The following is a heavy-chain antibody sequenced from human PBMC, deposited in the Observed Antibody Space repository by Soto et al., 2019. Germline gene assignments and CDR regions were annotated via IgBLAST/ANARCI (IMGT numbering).Heavy chain of an antibody. CDR2: IYESGYT. CDR3: VRALRHTAMVYPWSDP. V-gene: IGHV4-31*03. J-gene: IGHJ5*02. Sequence: SETLSLTCTVSGASVSTGAYYWGWVRQRPGKGLEWVGYIYESGYTYYNTSLKSRLTISLDRSNNQFSLGLTSVTAADTAVYYCVRALRHTAMVYPWSDPWGQGTLVTVSS. D-gene: IGHD5-18*01. CDR1: GASVSTGAYY.